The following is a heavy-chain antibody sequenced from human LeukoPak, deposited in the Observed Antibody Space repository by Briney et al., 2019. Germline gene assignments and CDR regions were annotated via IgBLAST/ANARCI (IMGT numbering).Heavy chain of an antibody. Sequence: ATLKVSCKASGYTFTDYFLHWVRQAPGQRLEWMGWINPNSGDTKYAQKFQGRVTMTRVTSIATAYMELNRLRSDDTAVYYCARGFQRLEHWDWLDPWGQGTLVTVAS. V-gene: IGHV1-2*02. CDR3: ARGFQRLEHWDWLDP. D-gene: IGHD6-25*01. CDR2: INPNSGDT. J-gene: IGHJ5*02. CDR1: GYTFTDYF.